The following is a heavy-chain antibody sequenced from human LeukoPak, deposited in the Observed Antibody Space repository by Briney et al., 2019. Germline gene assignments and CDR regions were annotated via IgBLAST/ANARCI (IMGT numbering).Heavy chain of an antibody. V-gene: IGHV1-2*04. CDR2: INPNSGGT. CDR3: ASTAMVNRNYYGMDV. CDR1: GYTFTSYG. D-gene: IGHD5-18*01. J-gene: IGHJ6*02. Sequence: ASVKVSCKASGYTFTSYGISWVRQAPGQGLEWMGWINPNSGGTNYAQKFQGWVTMTRDTSISTAYMELSRLRSDDTAVYYCASTAMVNRNYYGMDVWGQGTTVTVSS.